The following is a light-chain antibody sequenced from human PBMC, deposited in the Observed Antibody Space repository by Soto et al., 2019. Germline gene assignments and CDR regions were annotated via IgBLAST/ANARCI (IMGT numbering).Light chain of an antibody. CDR2: AVD. CDR1: RSDVGGYKY. J-gene: IGLJ3*02. Sequence: QSALTQPASVSGSPGQSITISCTGTRSDVGGYKYVSWYQQHPGKAPKLMIYAVDTRPSGVSYRFSGFKFGNTASLTISGLQAEDEADYYCSSYTSSSSLVFGGGTKRTGL. V-gene: IGLV2-14*01. CDR3: SSYTSSSSLV.